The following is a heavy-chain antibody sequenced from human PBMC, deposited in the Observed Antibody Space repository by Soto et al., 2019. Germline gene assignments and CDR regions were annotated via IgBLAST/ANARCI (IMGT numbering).Heavy chain of an antibody. Sequence: PGGSLRLSCAASGFTFSGFAMHWVRQAPGKGLEWVAVISYDGSNKYYADSVKGRFTISRDNSKNTLYLQMNSLRAEDTAVYNCAGGYSSGWPYPDYWGQGTLVTVSS. J-gene: IGHJ4*02. CDR3: AGGYSSGWPYPDY. CDR2: ISYDGSNK. V-gene: IGHV3-30-3*01. D-gene: IGHD6-19*01. CDR1: GFTFSGFA.